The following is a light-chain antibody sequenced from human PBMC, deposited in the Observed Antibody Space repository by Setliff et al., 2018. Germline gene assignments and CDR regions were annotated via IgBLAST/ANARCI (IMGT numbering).Light chain of an antibody. J-gene: IGLJ1*01. CDR3: SSYTSSSTPYV. CDR2: EVS. CDR1: SSDVGGYNY. V-gene: IGLV2-8*01. Sequence: QSALTQPPSASGSPGQSVTISCTGTSSDVGGYNYVSWYQQHPGKAPKLMIYEVSKRPSGVPDRFSGSKSGDTASLTVSGLQAEDEADYYCSSYTSSSTPYVFGTGTKGTVL.